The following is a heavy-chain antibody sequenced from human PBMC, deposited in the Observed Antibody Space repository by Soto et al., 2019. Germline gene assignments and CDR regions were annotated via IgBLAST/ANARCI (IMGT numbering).Heavy chain of an antibody. CDR1: GGTFSKKS. V-gene: IGHV1-69*01. Sequence: QGQLVQSGAEVKKPGSSVKFSCKASGGTFSKKSITWVLQVPGQGFEWIGGITPTFGTTKFAQRLQGRVTSTADESTITAYLELISLTSELTAVYYCASWAGAVTFRGFIGRLVYWGQGTQVTVSS. D-gene: IGHD4-17*01. CDR3: ASWAGAVTFRGFIGRLVY. CDR2: ITPTFGTT. J-gene: IGHJ4*02.